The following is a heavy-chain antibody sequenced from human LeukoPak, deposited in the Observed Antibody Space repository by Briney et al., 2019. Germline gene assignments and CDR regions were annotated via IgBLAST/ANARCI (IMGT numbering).Heavy chain of an antibody. V-gene: IGHV3-48*04. CDR1: GFTFSSYS. D-gene: IGHD3-10*01. Sequence: GGSLRLSCAASGFTFSSYSMNWVRQAPGKGLEWVSYISSSSSTIYYADSVKGRFTISRDNAKNSLYLQMNSLRAEDTAVYYCARDMAVWFGELLYTNWFDPWGQGTLVTVSS. J-gene: IGHJ5*02. CDR3: ARDMAVWFGELLYTNWFDP. CDR2: ISSSSSTI.